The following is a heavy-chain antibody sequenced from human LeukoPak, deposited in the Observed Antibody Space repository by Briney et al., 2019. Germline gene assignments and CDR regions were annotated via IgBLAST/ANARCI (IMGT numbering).Heavy chain of an antibody. J-gene: IGHJ4*02. D-gene: IGHD3-10*01. CDR1: GFNFSNYA. Sequence: SGGSLRLSCAASGFNFSNYAMNWVRQAPGKGLEWVSLISGSGGTTYYANSVKGRFTISRDNSKNTLYLQMNSLRVEDTAVYYCAKGNYSYGSGTYPNFDYWGQGTLVTVSS. CDR3: AKGNYSYGSGTYPNFDY. CDR2: ISGSGGTT. V-gene: IGHV3-23*01.